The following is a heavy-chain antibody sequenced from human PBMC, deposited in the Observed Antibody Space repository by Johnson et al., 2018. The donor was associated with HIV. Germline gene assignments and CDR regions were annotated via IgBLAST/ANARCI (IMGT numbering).Heavy chain of an antibody. Sequence: QVQLVESGGGVVQPGRSLRLSCAASGFTFSSYAMHWVRQAPGKGLEWVAVISYDGSNKYYADSVKGRFSISRDNSKNTLYLQMNSLRAEDTAVYYCARDGMYSSSPDAFDIWGQGTMVTVSS. CDR1: GFTFSSYA. V-gene: IGHV3-30*14. D-gene: IGHD6-6*01. CDR2: ISYDGSNK. J-gene: IGHJ3*02. CDR3: ARDGMYSSSPDAFDI.